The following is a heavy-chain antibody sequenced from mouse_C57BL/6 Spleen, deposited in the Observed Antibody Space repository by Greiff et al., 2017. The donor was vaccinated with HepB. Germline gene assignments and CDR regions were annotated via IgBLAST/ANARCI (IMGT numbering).Heavy chain of an antibody. V-gene: IGHV1-80*01. Sequence: QVHVKQSGAELVKPGASVKISCKASGYAFSSYWMNWVKQRPGKGLEWIGQIYPGDGDTNYNGKFKGKATLTADKSSSTAYMQLSSLTSEDSAVYFCARQRGWDEDYFDYWGQGTTLTVSS. J-gene: IGHJ2*01. CDR2: IYPGDGDT. D-gene: IGHD4-1*01. CDR1: GYAFSSYW. CDR3: ARQRGWDEDYFDY.